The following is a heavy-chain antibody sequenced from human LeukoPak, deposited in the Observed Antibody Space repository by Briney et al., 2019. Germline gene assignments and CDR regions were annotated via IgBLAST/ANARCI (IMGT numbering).Heavy chain of an antibody. Sequence: SETLSLTCTVSGRSIDNYYWGWIRQSPGKGLEYIAYIFYNGRTNYNLSLKSRVTISVDTSKNQFSLKLNYVTAADTAVYYCARHDFWRGFDYWGQGALVPVSS. V-gene: IGHV4-59*08. CDR2: IFYNGRT. CDR1: GRSIDNYY. D-gene: IGHD3-3*01. J-gene: IGHJ4*02. CDR3: ARHDFWRGFDY.